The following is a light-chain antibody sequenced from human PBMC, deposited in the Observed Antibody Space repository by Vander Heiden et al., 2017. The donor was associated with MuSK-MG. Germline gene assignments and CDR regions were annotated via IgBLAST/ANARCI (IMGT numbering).Light chain of an antibody. CDR1: QSVLYISNNKNY. CDR3: QQYYSTPQT. Sequence: DIVMTQSPASLAVSLGERATINCKSSQSVLYISNNKNYLAWYQQKPGQPPKLLIYWASTRESGVPDRFSGSGSGTDFTLTISSLQAEDVAIYYCQQYYSTPQTFGQGTKLEIK. V-gene: IGKV4-1*01. J-gene: IGKJ2*01. CDR2: WAS.